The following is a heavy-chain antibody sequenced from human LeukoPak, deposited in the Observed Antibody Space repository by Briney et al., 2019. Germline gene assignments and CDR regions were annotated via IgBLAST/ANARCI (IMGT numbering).Heavy chain of an antibody. D-gene: IGHD3-9*01. CDR2: ISYDGSNK. CDR1: GFTFSSYA. J-gene: IGHJ4*02. CDR3: AREAAGGAFDI. Sequence: GGSLRLSCAASGFTFSSYAMHWVRQAPGKGLEWVAVISYDGSNKYYADSVKGRFTISRDNSKNTLYLQMNSLRAEDTAVYYCAREAAGGAFDIWGQGTLVTVSS. V-gene: IGHV3-30*01.